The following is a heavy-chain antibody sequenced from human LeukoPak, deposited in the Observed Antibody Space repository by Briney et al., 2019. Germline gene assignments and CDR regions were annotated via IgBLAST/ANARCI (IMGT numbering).Heavy chain of an antibody. V-gene: IGHV1-18*01. CDR2: ISAYNGNT. J-gene: IGHJ4*02. Sequence: GASVKVSCKASGYTFTSYGISWVRQAPGQGLEWMGWISAYNGNTNYAQKLQGRVTMTTDTSTSTAYMELRSLGSDDTAVYYCAVTEWELLRGWLNYWGQGTLVTVSS. D-gene: IGHD1-26*01. CDR1: GYTFTSYG. CDR3: AVTEWELLRGWLNY.